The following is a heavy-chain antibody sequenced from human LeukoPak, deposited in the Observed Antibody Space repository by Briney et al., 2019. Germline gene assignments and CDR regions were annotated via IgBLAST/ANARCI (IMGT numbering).Heavy chain of an antibody. V-gene: IGHV4-59*11. D-gene: IGHD3-22*01. CDR3: ARVGFTRGHYNPRDAFDI. J-gene: IGHJ3*02. CDR2: IYYSGST. CDR1: GGSTITHY. Sequence: KSSETLSLTCTVSGGSTITHYWSCIRQTPGKGLEWIGYIYYSGSTNYNPSLKSRVTMSIDTSKIQFSLRLISVTAADTAVYFCARVGFTRGHYNPRDAFDIWGQGTMVTVSS.